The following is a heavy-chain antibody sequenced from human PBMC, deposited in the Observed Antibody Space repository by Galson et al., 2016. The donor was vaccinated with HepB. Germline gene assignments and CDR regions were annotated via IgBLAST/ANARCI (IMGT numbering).Heavy chain of an antibody. CDR2: IRSKPNNYAT. V-gene: IGHV3-73*01. D-gene: IGHD3-22*01. J-gene: IGHJ4*03. CDR3: TRRTYYYDRSGYSPFDY. Sequence: QASGKGLEWVGRIRSKPNNYATAYAASVKGRFTVSRDDSKNTVYLQMNSLKTEDTAVYYCTRRTYYYDRSGYSPFDYWGQGTMVTVSS.